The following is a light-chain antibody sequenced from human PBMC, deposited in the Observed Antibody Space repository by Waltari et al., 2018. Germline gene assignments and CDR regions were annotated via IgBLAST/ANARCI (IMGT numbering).Light chain of an antibody. V-gene: IGKV4-1*01. Sequence: DIVMTQSPDSLAVSLGERATINCKSSQNLFYTSNKNYLSWYQQKPGQPPKLLIYWASARQSGVPDRFSGSGSGTDFTLTISSVQAEDVAVYYCQQCYVNPITFGQGTRLEIK. J-gene: IGKJ5*01. CDR1: QNLFYTSNKNY. CDR3: QQCYVNPIT. CDR2: WAS.